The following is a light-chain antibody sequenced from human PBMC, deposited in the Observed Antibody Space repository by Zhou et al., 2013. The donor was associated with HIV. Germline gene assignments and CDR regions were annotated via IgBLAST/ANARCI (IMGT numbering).Light chain of an antibody. CDR3: QQYNNWPRT. Sequence: EIVLTQSPATLSLSPGDRATLFCRASQSITRNVAWYQHKPGQAPRLLIYGASSRATGIPARFSGSGSGTEFTLTISSLQSEDFAVYYCQQYNNWPRTFGQGTKLEIK. J-gene: IGKJ2*01. CDR1: QSITRN. CDR2: GAS. V-gene: IGKV3-15*01.